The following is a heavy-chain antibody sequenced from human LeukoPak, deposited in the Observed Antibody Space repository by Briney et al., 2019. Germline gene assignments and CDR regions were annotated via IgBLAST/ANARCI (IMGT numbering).Heavy chain of an antibody. V-gene: IGHV3-23*01. CDR1: GFTFSNYA. J-gene: IGHJ4*02. Sequence: GGSLRLSCAASGFTFSNYAMSWVRQAPGKGPEWVSVINGSATSTHYTDSVKGRFTISRDNSKNTLYLHMNSLRAEDTALYYCAKEQSGYFSGGNYYKDYWGQGTLVTVSS. CDR3: AKEQSGYFSGGNYYKDY. D-gene: IGHD2-15*01. CDR2: INGSATST.